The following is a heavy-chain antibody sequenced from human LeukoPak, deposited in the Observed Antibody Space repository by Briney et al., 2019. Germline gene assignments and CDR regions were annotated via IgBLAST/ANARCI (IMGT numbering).Heavy chain of an antibody. Sequence: SETLSLTCTVSGGSISSYYWSWIRQPPGKGLEWIGYIYYSGSTNYNPSLKSRVTISVDTSKNQFSLKLSSVTAADTAVYYCARAGLMVRGWGYYFDYWGQGTLVTVSS. J-gene: IGHJ4*02. CDR3: ARAGLMVRGWGYYFDY. CDR1: GGSISSYY. V-gene: IGHV4-59*01. CDR2: IYYSGST. D-gene: IGHD3-10*01.